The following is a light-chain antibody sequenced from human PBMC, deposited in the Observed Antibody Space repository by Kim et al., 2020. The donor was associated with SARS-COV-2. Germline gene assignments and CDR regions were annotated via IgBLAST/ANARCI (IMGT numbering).Light chain of an antibody. CDR3: AAWDDSLSGWV. V-gene: IGLV1-47*02. CDR1: SSNIGSNY. CDR2: SNN. J-gene: IGLJ3*02. Sequence: ELTQPPSASGTPGQRVTISCSGSSSNIGSNYVYWYQQLPGTAPKLLIYSNNQRPSGVPDRFSGSKSGTSASLAISGLRSEDEADYYCAAWDDSLSGWVFGGGTQRTVL.